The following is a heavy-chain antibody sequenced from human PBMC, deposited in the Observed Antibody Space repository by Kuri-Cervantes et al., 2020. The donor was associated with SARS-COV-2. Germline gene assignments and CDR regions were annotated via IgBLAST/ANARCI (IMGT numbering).Heavy chain of an antibody. V-gene: IGHV4-39*01. J-gene: IGHJ4*02. CDR1: GGSISSSSYY. Sequence: SETLSLTCTVSGGSISSSSYYWGWIRQPPGKGLEWIGSIYYSGSTYYNPSLKSRVTISVDTSKNQFFLKLSSVTAADTAVYYCARRLKDGPPDYWGQGTLVTVSS. CDR3: ARRLKDGPPDY. CDR2: IYYSGST.